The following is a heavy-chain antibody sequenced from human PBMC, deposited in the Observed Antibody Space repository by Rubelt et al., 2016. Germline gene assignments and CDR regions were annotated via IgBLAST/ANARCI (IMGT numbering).Heavy chain of an antibody. CDR1: GCSFTSYW. CDR3: ARHGQVQSGDAFDI. V-gene: IGHV5-51*01. J-gene: IGHJ3*02. D-gene: IGHD1-26*01. Sequence: EVQLVQSGAEVKKPGASLKISCKGSGCSFTSYWIGWLRQMPGKGLVWMGIIYPGDSDTRYSPSFQGQGTSSADKSNSTAYLQWSSLKASDTAMDYCARHGQVQSGDAFDIWGQGTMVTVSS. CDR2: IYPGDSDT.